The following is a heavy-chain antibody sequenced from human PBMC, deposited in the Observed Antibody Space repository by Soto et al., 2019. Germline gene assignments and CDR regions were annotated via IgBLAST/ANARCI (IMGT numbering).Heavy chain of an antibody. CDR1: GGTFSNYA. Sequence: QVQLMRSGTEVKKPGSSVKVSCKASGGTFSNYAINWVRQAPGQGLEWMGGIVPLFGSANYAQKFQGRVTITADESTTTAYMELSSLTSEDTAVYYCARVVGLNVGLAARYNYYAMDVWGQGTMVTVSS. CDR2: IVPLFGSA. D-gene: IGHD6-13*01. J-gene: IGHJ6*02. V-gene: IGHV1-69*01. CDR3: ARVVGLNVGLAARYNYYAMDV.